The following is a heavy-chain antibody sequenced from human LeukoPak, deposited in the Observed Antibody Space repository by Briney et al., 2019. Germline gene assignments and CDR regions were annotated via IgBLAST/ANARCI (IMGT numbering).Heavy chain of an antibody. CDR2: VNQDGTQK. J-gene: IGHJ4*01. Sequence: GGSLTLSXSASGFTFNKYWMSWIRQLPGQGLEWVANVNQDGTQKYYVDSVKGRFTNSRDNARNLLYLQMNSLRAEDTAVYYCVRDVSSGWAFDYWGHGTLVTVSS. CDR1: GFTFNKYW. D-gene: IGHD6-19*01. CDR3: VRDVSSGWAFDY. V-gene: IGHV3-7*01.